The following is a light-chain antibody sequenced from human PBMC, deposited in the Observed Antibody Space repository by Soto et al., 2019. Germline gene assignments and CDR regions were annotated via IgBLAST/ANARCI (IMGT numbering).Light chain of an antibody. CDR2: LGS. V-gene: IGKV2-28*01. CDR3: MQALQTPWT. J-gene: IGKJ1*01. CDR1: QSLLHSNGYNY. Sequence: DIVMTQSPLSLPVTPGEPASISCRSSQSLLHSNGYNYLDWYLQKPGQSPQLLIYLGSNRASGVPDRFSGSGSGKDFTLKISRVEADDVVVYYCMQALQTPWTFGQGTKVEIK.